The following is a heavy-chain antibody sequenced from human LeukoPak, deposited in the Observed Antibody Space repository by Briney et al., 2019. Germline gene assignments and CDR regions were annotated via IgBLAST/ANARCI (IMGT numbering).Heavy chain of an antibody. CDR2: INHSGST. V-gene: IGHV4-34*01. CDR3: ARELRIAAGKDVDY. Sequence: PSETLSITCAVYGGSFSGYYWSWIRQPPGKGLEWIGEINHSGSTNYNPSLKSRVTISVDTSKNQFSLKLSSVTAADTAVYYCARELRIAAGKDVDYWGQGTLVTVSS. J-gene: IGHJ4*02. D-gene: IGHD6-6*01. CDR1: GGSFSGYY.